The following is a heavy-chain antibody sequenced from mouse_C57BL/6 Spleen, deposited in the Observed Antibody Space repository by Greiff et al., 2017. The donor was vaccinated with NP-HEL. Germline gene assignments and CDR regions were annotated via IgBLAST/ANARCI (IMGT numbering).Heavy chain of an antibody. CDR3: ARAGYDEDYAMDY. CDR1: GYTFTNYW. D-gene: IGHD2-2*01. J-gene: IGHJ4*01. CDR2: IYPGGGYT. V-gene: IGHV1-63*01. Sequence: QVQLKESGAELVRPGTSVKMSCKASGYTFTNYWIGWAKQRPGHGLEWIGDIYPGGGYTNYNEKFKGKATLTADKSSSTAYMQFSSLTSEDSAIYYCARAGYDEDYAMDYWGQGTSVTVSS.